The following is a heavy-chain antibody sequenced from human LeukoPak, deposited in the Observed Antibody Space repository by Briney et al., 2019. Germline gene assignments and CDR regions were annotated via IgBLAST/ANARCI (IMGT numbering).Heavy chain of an antibody. D-gene: IGHD6-19*01. CDR1: GGSISSSSYY. J-gene: IGHJ4*02. CDR2: IYYSGST. V-gene: IGHV4-39*07. Sequence: SETLSLTCTVSGGSISSSSYYWGWIRQPPGKGLEWIGNIYYSGSTYYNPSLKRRVTISVDTSKNQFSLKLSSVTAADTAVYYCARGRRQWLVPSLDYWGQGTLVTVSS. CDR3: ARGRRQWLVPSLDY.